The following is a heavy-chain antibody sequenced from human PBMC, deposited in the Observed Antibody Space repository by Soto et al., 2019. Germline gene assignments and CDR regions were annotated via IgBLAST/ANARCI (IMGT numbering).Heavy chain of an antibody. CDR1: GGTFGSYA. CDR2: IIPIFGTA. D-gene: IGHD2-15*01. Sequence: QVQLVQSGAEVKKPGSSVKVSCKASGGTFGSYAISWVRQAPGQGLEWMGGIIPIFGTANYAQKFQGRVTITADKSTSTAYMELSSLRSEDTAVYYCARRGYCSGGSCYGWFDPWGQGTLVTVSS. J-gene: IGHJ5*02. V-gene: IGHV1-69*06. CDR3: ARRGYCSGGSCYGWFDP.